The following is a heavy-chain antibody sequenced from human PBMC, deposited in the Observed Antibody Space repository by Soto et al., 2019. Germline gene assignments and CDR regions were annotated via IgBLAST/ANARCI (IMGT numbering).Heavy chain of an antibody. Sequence: SETLSLTCTVSGGSISSYYWSWIRQPPGKGLEWIGYISYSGSTNYNPSLKSRVTISVDTSKNQFSLKLSSVTAADTAVYYCARRGRRDNNWNDFDYWGQGTLVTVS. CDR3: ARRGRRDNNWNDFDY. J-gene: IGHJ4*02. CDR2: ISYSGST. CDR1: GGSISSYY. D-gene: IGHD1-1*01. V-gene: IGHV4-59*08.